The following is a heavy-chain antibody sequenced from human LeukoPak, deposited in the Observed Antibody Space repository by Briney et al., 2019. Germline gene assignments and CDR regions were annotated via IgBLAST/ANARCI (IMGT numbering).Heavy chain of an antibody. CDR3: TRLSGGAASSVSGNL. D-gene: IGHD6-19*01. CDR1: GFPFSGSA. Sequence: GGALRLSCVASGFPFSGSAIHWVRESSGKGVEWVGDIISKANNYATVYVAWVKGCFLISRDECKNMEYLQMHSLKMEDTAVYYCTRLSGGAASSVSGNLWGQGTLVTVSS. J-gene: IGHJ4*02. V-gene: IGHV3-73*01. CDR2: IISKANNYAT.